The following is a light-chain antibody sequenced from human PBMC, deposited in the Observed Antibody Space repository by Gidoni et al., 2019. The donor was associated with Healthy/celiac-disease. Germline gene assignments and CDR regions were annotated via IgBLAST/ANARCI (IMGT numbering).Light chain of an antibody. J-gene: IGLJ2*01. CDR2: DNN. Sequence: HSVLTQPPSVSAAPGQKVTITCSGSSSNIGTNYVSWYQQLPGTAPKLLIYDNNKRPSGIPDRFSGSKSGTSATLGITGLQTGDEADYYCGTWDSSLSVVVFGGGTKLTVL. CDR3: GTWDSSLSVVV. CDR1: SSNIGTNY. V-gene: IGLV1-51*01.